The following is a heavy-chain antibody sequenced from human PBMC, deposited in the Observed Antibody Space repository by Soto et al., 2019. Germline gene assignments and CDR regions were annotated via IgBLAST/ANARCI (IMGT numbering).Heavy chain of an antibody. D-gene: IGHD3-22*01. V-gene: IGHV4-39*01. CDR2: IYYTGST. CDR1: GGSISSSSYY. CDR3: ARLTMTAPIDY. J-gene: IGHJ4*02. Sequence: SKTLSLTCTVSGGSISSSSYYWGWFRQPPGKGLEWFGSIYYTGSTFYNPSLKSRVTISVDTSNNQFFLNLTSVTAADTAVYFCARLTMTAPIDYWGQGTLVTVSS.